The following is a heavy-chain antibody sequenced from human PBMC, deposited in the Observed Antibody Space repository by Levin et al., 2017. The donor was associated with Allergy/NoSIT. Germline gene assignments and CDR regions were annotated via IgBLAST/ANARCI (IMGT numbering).Heavy chain of an antibody. CDR2: ISNDVDFV. J-gene: IGHJ4*02. CDR1: GFTFTDHY. Sequence: GGSLRLSCAASGFTFTDHYMSWIRQGPGAGLTWISYISNDVDFVSYADSVKGRFTISRDNADNSLYLEMNNLRFDDTAVYYCARRSNPLGGFSFPPSDYGDYVIDSWGQGTLVTVSS. D-gene: IGHD4-17*01. CDR3: ARRSNPLGGFSFPPSDYGDYVIDS. V-gene: IGHV3-11*01.